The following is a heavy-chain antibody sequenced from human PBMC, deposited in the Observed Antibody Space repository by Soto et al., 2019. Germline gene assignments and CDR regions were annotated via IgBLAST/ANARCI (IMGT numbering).Heavy chain of an antibody. V-gene: IGHV1-69*01. CDR3: ASPRVGATAYYFDY. CDR2: IIPIFGTA. J-gene: IGHJ4*02. D-gene: IGHD1-26*01. Sequence: SVNVSCRAYGGTFSIDAISFVRQAPGQGLEWMGGIIPIFGTANYAQNVQGRVTITADESTSTAYMELSSLRSEDTAVYYCASPRVGATAYYFDYWGQGTLVPSPQ. CDR1: GGTFSIDA.